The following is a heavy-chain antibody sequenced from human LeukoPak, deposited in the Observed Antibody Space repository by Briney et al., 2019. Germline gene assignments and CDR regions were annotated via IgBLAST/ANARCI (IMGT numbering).Heavy chain of an antibody. D-gene: IGHD3-22*01. V-gene: IGHV4-4*07. Sequence: SETLSLTCTVSGGSISSYYWSWIRQPAGKGLEWIGLIHTSGSTNYNPSLKSRVTISVDSSKNQFSLKLSSVTAADTAVYYCTTTNYYDSSGHYHFDYWGQGTLVTVSS. CDR3: TTTNYYDSSGHYHFDY. J-gene: IGHJ4*02. CDR2: IHTSGST. CDR1: GGSISSYY.